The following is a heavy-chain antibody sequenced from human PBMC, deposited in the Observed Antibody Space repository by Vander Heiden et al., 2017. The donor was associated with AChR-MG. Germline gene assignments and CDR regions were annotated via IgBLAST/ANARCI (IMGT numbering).Heavy chain of an antibody. V-gene: IGHV3-30*18. CDR2: IAYDGSNK. CDR1: GFTLSCHG. J-gene: IGHJ6*02. CDR3: AKALSSSWYQVYYYYGMDV. Sequence: QVQLVESGGGVVQPGRSLRPPCAASGFTLSCHGLHWVRQAPGKGLEWVAVIAYDGSNKNYADSVKGRFTISRDNFKNTLYLQINSLRAEDTAVYYCAKALSSSWYQVYYYYGMDVWGQGTTVTVSS. D-gene: IGHD6-13*01.